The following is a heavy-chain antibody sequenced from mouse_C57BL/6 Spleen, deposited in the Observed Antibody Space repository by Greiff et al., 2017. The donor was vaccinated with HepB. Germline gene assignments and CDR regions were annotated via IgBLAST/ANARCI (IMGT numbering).Heavy chain of an antibody. V-gene: IGHV1-26*01. CDR3: ARGGSSVNWYFDV. Sequence: VQLQQSGPELVKPGASVKISCKASGYTFTDYYMNWVKQSHGKSLEWIGDINPNNGGTSYNQKFKGKARLTVDKSSSTAYMELRSLTSEDSAVYYCARGGSSVNWYFDVWGTGTTVTVSS. J-gene: IGHJ1*03. D-gene: IGHD1-1*01. CDR2: INPNNGGT. CDR1: GYTFTDYY.